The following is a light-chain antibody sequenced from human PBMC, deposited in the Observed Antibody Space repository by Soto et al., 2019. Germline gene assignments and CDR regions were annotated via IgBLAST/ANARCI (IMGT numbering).Light chain of an antibody. CDR1: SSDVSGYNY. CDR3: SSYTSSSTLTYV. J-gene: IGLJ1*01. CDR2: EVS. Sequence: QSVLTQPRSVSGSPGQSVTISCTGTSSDVSGYNYVSWYQQHPGKAPKLMIYEVSNRPSGVSNRFSGSKSGNTASLTISGLQAEDEADYYCSSYTSSSTLTYVFGTGTKVTVL. V-gene: IGLV2-14*01.